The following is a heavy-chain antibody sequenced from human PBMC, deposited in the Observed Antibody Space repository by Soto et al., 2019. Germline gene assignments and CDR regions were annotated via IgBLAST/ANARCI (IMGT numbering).Heavy chain of an antibody. Sequence: SETLSLTCTVSGGSISSGGYYWSWIRQHPGKGLEWIGYIYYSGSTYYNPSLKSRVTISVDTSKNQFSLKLSSVTAADTAVYYCAREGIRSDYGDSSRYFDYWGQGTLVTVSS. D-gene: IGHD4-17*01. J-gene: IGHJ4*02. CDR3: AREGIRSDYGDSSRYFDY. CDR1: GGSISSGGYY. CDR2: IYYSGST. V-gene: IGHV4-31*03.